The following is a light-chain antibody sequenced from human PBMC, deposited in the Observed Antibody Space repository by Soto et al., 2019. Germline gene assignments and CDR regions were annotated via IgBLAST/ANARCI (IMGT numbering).Light chain of an antibody. Sequence: QSVLTQPPSVSAAPGQKVTISCFGSSSNIANNYVSWFQQLPGTAPKLLIYENNKRPSGIPDRFSDSKSGTSAALGITGLQTGDEADYYCGTWDDSLSAGVFGGGTQLTVL. J-gene: IGLJ3*02. CDR2: ENN. V-gene: IGLV1-51*02. CDR1: SSNIANNY. CDR3: GTWDDSLSAGV.